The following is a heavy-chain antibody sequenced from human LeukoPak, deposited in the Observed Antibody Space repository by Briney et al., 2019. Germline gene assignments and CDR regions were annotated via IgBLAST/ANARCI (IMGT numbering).Heavy chain of an antibody. V-gene: IGHV3-23*01. CDR2: ISSRGDRT. CDR1: GFTLNNYA. CDR3: ARSVTSLFYYFDY. Sequence: PGGSLRLSCAASGFTLNNYAVSWVRQAPEKGLEWVSSISSRGDRTLYADSVRGRFTISGDFSKNTLYLQMNGLRAEDTAVYFCARSVTSLFYYFDYWGQGSLVTVSS. D-gene: IGHD4-17*01. J-gene: IGHJ4*02.